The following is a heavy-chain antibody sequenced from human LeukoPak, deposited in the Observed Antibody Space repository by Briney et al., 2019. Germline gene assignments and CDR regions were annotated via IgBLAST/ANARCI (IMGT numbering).Heavy chain of an antibody. V-gene: IGHV3-53*01. CDR1: GFTVSSNY. D-gene: IGHD3-10*01. CDR3: ARGPYGSGSYWVDY. CDR2: IYSGGST. J-gene: IGHJ4*02. Sequence: GGSLRLSCAASGFTVSSNYMSWVRQAPGKGLEWASVIYSGGSTYYADSVKGRFTISRDNSKNTLYLQMNSLRAEDTAVCYCARGPYGSGSYWVDYWGQGTLVTVSS.